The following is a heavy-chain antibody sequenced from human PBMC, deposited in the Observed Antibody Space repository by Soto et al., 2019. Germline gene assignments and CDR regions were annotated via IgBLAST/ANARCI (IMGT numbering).Heavy chain of an antibody. J-gene: IGHJ4*02. CDR1: GFTFNSYW. D-gene: IGHD2-15*01. Sequence: EVQLAESGGDLVQPGGSLRLSCAASGFTFNSYWMHWVRQVPGKGLVWVSRINNDGSTTNYADSVKGRFTISRDNARNTVYLQMNSLGADDTAVYYCVRGVIAANCFDYWGQGTLVTVSS. CDR3: VRGVIAANCFDY. V-gene: IGHV3-74*01. CDR2: INNDGSTT.